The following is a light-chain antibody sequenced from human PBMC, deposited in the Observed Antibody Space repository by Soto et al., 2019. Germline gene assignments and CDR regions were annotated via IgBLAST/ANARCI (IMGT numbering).Light chain of an antibody. CDR3: LQDFSYPRT. V-gene: IGKV1-6*02. CDR2: GAS. Sequence: AIQMTQSPSSLSASVGDRVTITCRASQSIGTELGWYQLKPGKAPKLLVYGASTLKSGVLPRFSGSGSGTDFTLTISILQPDDFATYYCLQDFSYPRTFGQGTKVEIK. J-gene: IGKJ1*01. CDR1: QSIGTE.